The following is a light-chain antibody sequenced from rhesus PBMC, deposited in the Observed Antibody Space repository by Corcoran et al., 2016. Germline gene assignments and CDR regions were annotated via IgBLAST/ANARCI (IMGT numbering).Light chain of an antibody. V-gene: IGKV1-25*01. J-gene: IGKJ1*01. CDR2: AAS. CDR3: QQHNSYPRT. Sequence: DIQMTQSPSSLSASVGDRVPITFRASQGISSYLAWYQQKPGKAPKILIYAASTLQSGVPSRFSGSGSGTDFTLTISSLKPEDFATYYCQQHNSYPRTFGQGTKVEIK. CDR1: QGISSY.